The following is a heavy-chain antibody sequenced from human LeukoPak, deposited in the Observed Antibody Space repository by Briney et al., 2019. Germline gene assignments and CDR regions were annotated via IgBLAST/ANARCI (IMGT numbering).Heavy chain of an antibody. D-gene: IGHD2-21*02. CDR2: FDPEDGET. CDR1: GYTLTELS. J-gene: IGHJ6*02. V-gene: IGHV1-24*01. Sequence: ASVKVSCKVSGYTLTELSMHWVRQAPGKGLEWMGGFDPEDGETIYAQKFQGRVTITADESTSTAYMELSSLRSEDTAVYYCARARRQHIVVVTADYYGMDVWGQGTTVTVSS. CDR3: ARARRQHIVVVTADYYGMDV.